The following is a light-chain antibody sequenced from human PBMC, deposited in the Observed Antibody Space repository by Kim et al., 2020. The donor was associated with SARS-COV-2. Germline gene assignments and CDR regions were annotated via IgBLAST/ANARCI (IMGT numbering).Light chain of an antibody. CDR3: AVWDDSLSGWL. Sequence: GQRVTYSYSGGGSNIGNNFVYWFQQFPRTAPKLLIYRNNQRPSGVPDRISGSTSGTSASLAISGLRSEDEADYFCAVWDDSLSGWLFGGGTQLTVL. J-gene: IGLJ3*02. CDR1: GSNIGNNF. CDR2: RNN. V-gene: IGLV1-47*01.